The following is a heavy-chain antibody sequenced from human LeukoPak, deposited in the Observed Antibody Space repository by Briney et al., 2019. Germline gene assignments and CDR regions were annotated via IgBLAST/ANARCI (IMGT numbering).Heavy chain of an antibody. J-gene: IGHJ4*02. D-gene: IGHD3-9*01. Sequence: SETLSLTCTVSGGSISSSSYYWSWIRQPPGKGLEWIGYIYYSGSTNYNPSLKSRVTISVDTSKNQFSLKLSSVTAADTAVYYCARVQESQIDYYFDYWGQGTLVTVSS. CDR1: GGSISSSSYY. CDR3: ARVQESQIDYYFDY. CDR2: IYYSGST. V-gene: IGHV4-61*01.